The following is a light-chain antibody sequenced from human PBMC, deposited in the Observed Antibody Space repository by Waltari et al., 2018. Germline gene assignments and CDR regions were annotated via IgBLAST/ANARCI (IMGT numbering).Light chain of an antibody. V-gene: IGLV1-40*01. CDR1: SSNIGAGYD. CDR2: GND. J-gene: IGLJ2*01. CDR3: QSYDDSLRASV. Sequence: QSVLTQAPSVFGAPGQRVTISCSGGSSNIGAGYDVHWYQQFPGTAPKLLSYGNDDRPAGFPDRFPASKSGTSASRAFTGLQADDEAIYFCQSYDDSLRASVFGGGARLTVL.